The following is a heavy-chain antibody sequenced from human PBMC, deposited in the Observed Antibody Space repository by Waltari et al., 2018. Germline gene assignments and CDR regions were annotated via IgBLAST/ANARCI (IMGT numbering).Heavy chain of an antibody. D-gene: IGHD2-2*01. Sequence: QVRLMESGGGVVQPGRSLRLSCAASGFNFSTHGMPWVRQAPGKGLEWVELIWYDGSNTDYGDSVKGRFTISRDNSKNMVYLQMNSLRSEDTAVYYCARRSSVSPAGFDPWGQGTLVTVSS. V-gene: IGHV3-33*01. CDR1: GFNFSTHG. CDR3: ARRSSVSPAGFDP. J-gene: IGHJ5*02. CDR2: IWYDGSNT.